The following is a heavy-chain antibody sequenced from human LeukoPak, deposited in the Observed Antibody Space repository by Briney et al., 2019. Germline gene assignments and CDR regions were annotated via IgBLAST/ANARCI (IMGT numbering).Heavy chain of an antibody. J-gene: IGHJ4*02. CDR3: ARYCGADSCYSGLDY. Sequence: PGGSLRLSCAASGFTFSSYVMTWVLQAPGRGLVWVSSIGNSGRDTYYADSMKGRFTISRDNSKSTLFLHMSSLRAGDTAIYYCARYCGADSCYSGLDYWGQGALVTVSS. CDR1: GFTFSSYV. D-gene: IGHD2-15*01. V-gene: IGHV3-23*01. CDR2: IGNSGRDT.